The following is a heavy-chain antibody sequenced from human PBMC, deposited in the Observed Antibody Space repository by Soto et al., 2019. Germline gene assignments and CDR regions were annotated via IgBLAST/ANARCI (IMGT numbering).Heavy chain of an antibody. D-gene: IGHD2-15*01. J-gene: IGHJ3*02. CDR2: IIPIFGTA. CDR3: ARDLYCSGGSCYSEPPDAFDI. CDR1: GGTFSSYA. Sequence: SVKVSCKASGGTFSSYAISWVRQAPGQGLEWMGGIIPIFGTANYAQKFQGRVTITADESTSTAYMELSSLRSEDTAVYYCARDLYCSGGSCYSEPPDAFDIWGQGTMFTVSS. V-gene: IGHV1-69*13.